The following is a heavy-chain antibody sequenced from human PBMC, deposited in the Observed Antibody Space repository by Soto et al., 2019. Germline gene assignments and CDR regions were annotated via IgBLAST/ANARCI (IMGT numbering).Heavy chain of an antibody. CDR3: ARGFQLRSSWFDP. CDR2: IIPIFGTA. Sequence: GPPVKVSCKASRGAFSSYAISWVRQAPGQGLEWMGGIIPIFGTANYAQKFQGRVTITADESTSTAYMELSSLRSEDTAVYYCARGFQLRSSWFDPWGQGTLVTVSS. CDR1: RGAFSSYA. D-gene: IGHD2-2*01. V-gene: IGHV1-69*13. J-gene: IGHJ5*02.